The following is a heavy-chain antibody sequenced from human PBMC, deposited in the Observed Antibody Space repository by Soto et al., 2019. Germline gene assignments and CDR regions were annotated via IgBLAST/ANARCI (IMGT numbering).Heavy chain of an antibody. CDR3: ASGGPLGLWVTGAPNKYFDY. J-gene: IGHJ4*02. V-gene: IGHV1-2*02. CDR2: INPNSGGT. CDR1: GYTFTGYY. Sequence: ASVKVSCKASGYTFTGYYMHWVRQAPGQGLEWMGWINPNSGGTNYAQKFQGRVTMTRDTSISTAYMELSRLRSDDTAVYYCASGGPLGLWVTGAPNKYFDYCGQRTLGTVFS. D-gene: IGHD3-16*01.